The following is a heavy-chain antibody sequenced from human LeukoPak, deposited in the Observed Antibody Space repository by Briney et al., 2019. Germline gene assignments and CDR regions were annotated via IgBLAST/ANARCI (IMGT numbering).Heavy chain of an antibody. J-gene: IGHJ4*02. D-gene: IGHD3-10*01. CDR1: GFTFSRYA. CDR3: TRFDDYGEY. V-gene: IGHV3-23*01. Sequence: GGSLRLSCAASGFTFSRYAMSWVRQAPGQGLEWVSGISANGSITFYARSVRGRFTISRDNPQNTVYLQMNSLRAEDSALYYCTRFDDYGEYWGQGTLVTVSS. CDR2: ISANGSIT.